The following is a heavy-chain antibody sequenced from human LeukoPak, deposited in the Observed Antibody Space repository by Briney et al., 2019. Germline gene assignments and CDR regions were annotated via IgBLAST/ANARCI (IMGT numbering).Heavy chain of an antibody. Sequence: SETLSLTCTVSGGSISSSSYYWGWIRQPPGKGLEWIGSIYYSESTYYNPSLKSRVTISVDTSKNQFSLKLSSVTAADTAVYYCAREEVGATTVAFDIWGQGTMVTVSS. V-gene: IGHV4-39*07. CDR2: IYYSEST. J-gene: IGHJ3*02. CDR3: AREEVGATTVAFDI. CDR1: GGSISSSSYY. D-gene: IGHD1-26*01.